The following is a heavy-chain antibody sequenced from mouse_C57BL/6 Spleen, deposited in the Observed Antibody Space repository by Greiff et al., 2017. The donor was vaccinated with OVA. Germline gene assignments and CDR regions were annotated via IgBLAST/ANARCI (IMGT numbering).Heavy chain of an antibody. CDR2: IYPGDGDT. Sequence: QVQLQQSGPELVKPGASVKISCKASGYAFSSSWMNWVKQRPGKGLEWIGRIYPGDGDTNYNGKFKGKATLTADKSSSTAYMQLSSLTSEDSAVYFCARRGDYDTGFAYWGQRTLVTVSA. D-gene: IGHD2-4*01. J-gene: IGHJ3*01. CDR1: GYAFSSSW. CDR3: ARRGDYDTGFAY. V-gene: IGHV1-82*01.